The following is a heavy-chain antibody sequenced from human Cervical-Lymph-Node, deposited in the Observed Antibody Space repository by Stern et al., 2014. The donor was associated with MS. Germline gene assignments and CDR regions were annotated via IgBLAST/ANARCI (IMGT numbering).Heavy chain of an antibody. D-gene: IGHD6-13*01. V-gene: IGHV3-21*01. CDR3: ARDSSSWYAIDY. CDR2: ISSSSSYI. J-gene: IGHJ4*02. CDR1: GFTFSSYS. Sequence: EVQLEESGGGLVKPGGSLRLSCAASGFTFSSYSMNWVRQAPGKGLEWVSSISSSSSYIYYAASVQGRFTISRDNAKNSLYLQMNSLRAEDTAVYYCARDSSSWYAIDYWGQGTLVTVSS.